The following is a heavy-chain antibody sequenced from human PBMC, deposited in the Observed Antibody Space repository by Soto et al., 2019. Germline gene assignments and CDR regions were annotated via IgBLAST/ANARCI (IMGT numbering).Heavy chain of an antibody. Sequence: SETLSLTCAVSGGSLTSYYWNWFRQPPGRGLEWLGYIFYTGSTNYNPSLKSRVTISVDTSKNQFSLKLTSVTAADTAVYYCARSAYPLGDYWGQGILVTVSS. CDR1: GGSLTSYY. V-gene: IGHV4-59*01. J-gene: IGHJ4*02. D-gene: IGHD3-10*01. CDR2: IFYTGST. CDR3: ARSAYPLGDY.